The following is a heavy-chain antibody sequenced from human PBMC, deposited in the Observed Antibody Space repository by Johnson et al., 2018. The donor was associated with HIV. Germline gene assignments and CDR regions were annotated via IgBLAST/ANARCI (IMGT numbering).Heavy chain of an antibody. CDR1: GFTFSSYA. CDR3: ARRDSGSLSFDI. D-gene: IGHD1-26*01. CDR2: INWNGGST. J-gene: IGHJ3*02. Sequence: VQLVESGGGAVQPGRSLRLSSVVSGFTFSSYATHWVRQAPGKGLEWVSGINWNGGSTGYADSVKGRCTISRDNGKNSLYTQMNNLRADDTALYYCARRDSGSLSFDIWGQGTMVIVSS. V-gene: IGHV3-20*03.